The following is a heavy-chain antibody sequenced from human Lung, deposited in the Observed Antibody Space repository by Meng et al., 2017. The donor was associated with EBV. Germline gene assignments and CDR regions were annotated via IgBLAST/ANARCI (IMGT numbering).Heavy chain of an antibody. CDR2: IYYSGSA. CDR3: ARGPSGSYYPSFDY. CDR1: GGSISSGGYY. J-gene: IGHJ4*02. Sequence: QVQLQGSGPGLVKPSQTLSLTCTVSGGSISSGGYYWSWIRQHPGKGLEWIGNIYYSGSAYYNPSLKSRVTISVDTSKNHFSLKLSSVTAADTAVYYCARGPSGSYYPSFDYWGQGTLVTVSS. D-gene: IGHD1-26*01. V-gene: IGHV4-31*03.